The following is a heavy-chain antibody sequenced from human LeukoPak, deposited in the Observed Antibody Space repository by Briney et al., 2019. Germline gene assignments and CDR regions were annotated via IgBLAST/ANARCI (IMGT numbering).Heavy chain of an antibody. CDR3: ARDSEAAAGLSFDY. V-gene: IGHV1-2*02. Sequence: ASVKVSCKASGYTFADYYVDWVRQAPGQGLELVGWIRPKSGGTNYAQKFQGRVTMTRDTSISTAYMEQSRLTSDDTAVYYCARDSEAAAGLSFDYWGQGTLVTVSS. D-gene: IGHD6-13*01. CDR1: GYTFADYY. J-gene: IGHJ4*02. CDR2: IRPKSGGT.